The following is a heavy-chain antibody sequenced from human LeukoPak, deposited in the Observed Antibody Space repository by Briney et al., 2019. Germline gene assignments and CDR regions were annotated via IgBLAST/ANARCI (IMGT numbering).Heavy chain of an antibody. V-gene: IGHV4-39*07. D-gene: IGHD3-22*01. CDR1: GGSISTNTYY. CDR3: ARQGGYYDSSGYYLNWFGP. Sequence: PSETLSLTCTVSGGSISTNTYYWGWVRQPPGKGLEWIGSIYYTGSTYYNPSLKSRVTISLDTSKNRFSLKLASVTAADTAVYYCARQGGYYDSSGYYLNWFGPWGQGTLVTVSS. J-gene: IGHJ5*02. CDR2: IYYTGST.